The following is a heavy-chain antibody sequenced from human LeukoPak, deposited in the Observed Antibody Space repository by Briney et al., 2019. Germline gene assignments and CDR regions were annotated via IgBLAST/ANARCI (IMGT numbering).Heavy chain of an antibody. CDR1: GFTVSSNY. CDR2: IYSGGST. Sequence: GGSLRLSCAASGFTVSSNYMSWVRQAPGKGLEWVSVIYSGGSTYYADSVKGRFTISRDNSKNTPYLQMNSLRAEDTAVYYCARETGPNWFDPWGQGTLVTVSS. V-gene: IGHV3-66*01. CDR3: ARETGPNWFDP. J-gene: IGHJ5*02.